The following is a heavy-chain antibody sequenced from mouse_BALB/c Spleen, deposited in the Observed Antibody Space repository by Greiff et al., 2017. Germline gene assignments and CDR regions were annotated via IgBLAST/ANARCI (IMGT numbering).Heavy chain of an antibody. CDR2: ISSGGSYT. Sequence: EVQVVESGGGLVKPGGSLKLSCAASGFTFSSYPMSWVRQTPEKRLEWVATISSGGSYTYYPDSVKGRFTISRDNAKNTLYLQMSSLKSEDTAMYYCTRDGGDGYYWCAYWGQGTLVTVSA. CDR3: TRDGGDGYYWCAY. D-gene: IGHD2-3*01. J-gene: IGHJ3*01. CDR1: GFTFSSYP. V-gene: IGHV5-6-4*01.